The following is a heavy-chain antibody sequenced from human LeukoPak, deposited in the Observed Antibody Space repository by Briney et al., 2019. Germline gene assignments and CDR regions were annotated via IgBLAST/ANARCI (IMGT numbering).Heavy chain of an antibody. CDR3: ARRKKRGNDSGELN. D-gene: IGHD4-17*01. Sequence: SETLSLTCTVSGGSISSSSYYWGWIRQPPGKGLEWIGSIYYSGSTYYNPSLKSRVTISVDTSKNQFSLKLSSVTAADTAVYYCARRKKRGNDSGELNWGQGTLVTVSS. V-gene: IGHV4-39*01. CDR1: GGSISSSSYY. CDR2: IYYSGST. J-gene: IGHJ4*02.